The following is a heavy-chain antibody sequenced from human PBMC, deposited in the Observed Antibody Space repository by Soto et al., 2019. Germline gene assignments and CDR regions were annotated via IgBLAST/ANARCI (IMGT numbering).Heavy chain of an antibody. D-gene: IGHD5-18*01. CDR2: ISNDGSNK. Sequence: GGSLRLSCAASGFTFSSYAMHWVRQAPGKGLEWVAVISNDGSNKYYADSVKGRFTISRDNSKNTLYLQMNSLRAEDTAVYYCAREGQLWPETYYFDYWGQGTLVTVSS. J-gene: IGHJ4*02. CDR1: GFTFSSYA. CDR3: AREGQLWPETYYFDY. V-gene: IGHV3-30-3*01.